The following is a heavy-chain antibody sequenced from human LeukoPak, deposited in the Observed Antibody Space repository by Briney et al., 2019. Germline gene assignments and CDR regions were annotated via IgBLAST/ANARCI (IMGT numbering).Heavy chain of an antibody. J-gene: IGHJ4*02. CDR1: GGSFSGYY. V-gene: IGHV4-34*01. CDR3: AREGYSGYVDF. Sequence: SETLSLTCAVYGGSFSGYYWSWIRQPPGKGLEWIGEINHSGSTNYNPSLKSRVTISVDTSKNQFSLKLSSVTAADTAVYYCAREGYSGYVDFWGQGTLVTVSS. D-gene: IGHD5-12*01. CDR2: INHSGST.